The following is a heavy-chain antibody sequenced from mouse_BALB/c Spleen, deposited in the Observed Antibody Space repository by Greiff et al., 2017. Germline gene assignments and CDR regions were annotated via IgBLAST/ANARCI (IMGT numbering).Heavy chain of an antibody. D-gene: IGHD1-1*01. CDR3: AIYGSSYRFAY. Sequence: VMLVESGPGLVAPSQSLSITCTVSGFSLTSYGVHWVRQPPGKGLEWLGVIWAGGSTNYNSALMSRLSISKDNSKSQVFLKMNSLQTDDTAMYYCAIYGSSYRFAYWGQGTLVTVSA. CDR1: GFSLTSYG. V-gene: IGHV2-9*02. CDR2: IWAGGST. J-gene: IGHJ3*01.